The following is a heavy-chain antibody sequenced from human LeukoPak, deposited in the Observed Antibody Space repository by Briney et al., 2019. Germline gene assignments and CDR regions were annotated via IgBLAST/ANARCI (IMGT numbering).Heavy chain of an antibody. CDR1: GFTFSTYW. CDR3: ARGGGNFEY. CDR2: IKQDGSEK. J-gene: IGHJ4*02. Sequence: PGGSLRLSCAASGFTFSTYWMSWVRQAPGKGLEWVANIKQDGSEKYYVDSVKGRFTISRDNAKNSLYLQMGSLTAEDTAVYYCARGGGNFEYWGQGTLVTVSS. D-gene: IGHD3-16*01. V-gene: IGHV3-7*01.